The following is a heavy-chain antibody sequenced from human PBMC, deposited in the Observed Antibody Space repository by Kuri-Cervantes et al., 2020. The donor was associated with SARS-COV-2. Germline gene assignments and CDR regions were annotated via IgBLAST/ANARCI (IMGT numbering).Heavy chain of an antibody. CDR3: AKRARVVPAAAVYYYYMDV. V-gene: IGHV3-20*04. J-gene: IGHJ6*03. CDR2: INWNGGST. CDR1: GFTFDDYG. Sequence: GGSLRLSCAASGFTFDDYGMSWVRQAPGKGLEWVSGINWNGGSTGYADSVRGRFTISRDNSKNTLYLQMNSLRAEDTAVYYCAKRARVVPAAAVYYYYMDVWGKGTTVTVSS. D-gene: IGHD2-2*01.